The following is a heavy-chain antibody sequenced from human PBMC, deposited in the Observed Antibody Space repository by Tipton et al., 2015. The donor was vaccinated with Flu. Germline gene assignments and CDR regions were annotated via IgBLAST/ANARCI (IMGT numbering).Heavy chain of an antibody. CDR3: AKVIPELVAGLDY. J-gene: IGHJ4*02. CDR2: ISGGGAIR. Sequence: SLRLSCAASGFTFSRYAMSWVRQAPGKGLEWVSAISGGGAIRYFADSVKGRFTISRDNSKNMLYLQLNSLRPEVTAIYYCAKVIPELVAGLDYWGQGTLVSVPS. D-gene: IGHD6-19*01. V-gene: IGHV3-23*01. CDR1: GFTFSRYA.